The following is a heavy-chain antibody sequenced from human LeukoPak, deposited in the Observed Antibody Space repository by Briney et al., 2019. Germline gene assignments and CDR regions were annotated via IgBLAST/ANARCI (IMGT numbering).Heavy chain of an antibody. D-gene: IGHD4-17*01. CDR1: GYTFTSYG. Sequence: GASVKVSCKTSGYTFTSYGISWVRQAPGQGLEWTGWISGYNGNTDYAQKFQGRVTMTTDTSTSTAYMELRSLRSDDTAVYYCARDYGVTTLWFYFDYWGQGTLVTVSS. V-gene: IGHV1-18*01. J-gene: IGHJ4*02. CDR2: ISGYNGNT. CDR3: ARDYGVTTLWFYFDY.